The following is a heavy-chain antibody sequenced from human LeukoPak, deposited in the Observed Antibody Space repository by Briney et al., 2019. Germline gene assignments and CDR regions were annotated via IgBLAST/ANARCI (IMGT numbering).Heavy chain of an antibody. J-gene: IGHJ4*02. V-gene: IGHV1-18*01. CDR3: ARGSLGLTSDY. Sequence: ASVKVSCKASVYTFTSYGISWVRQAPAQGLEGMGWISAYNGNTNYAQKLQGRVTLTTDTSTSTAYMELRSLRSDDTAVYYCARGSLGLTSDYGGQGTLVTVSS. CDR2: ISAYNGNT. CDR1: VYTFTSYG. D-gene: IGHD3-16*01.